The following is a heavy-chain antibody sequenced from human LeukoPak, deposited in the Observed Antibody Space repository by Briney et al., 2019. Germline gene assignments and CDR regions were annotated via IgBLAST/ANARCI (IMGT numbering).Heavy chain of an antibody. V-gene: IGHV1-46*01. CDR1: GYTFTSHY. Sequence: ASVKVSCKASGYTFTSHYMYWVRQGPGQGLEWMGMIDPSGDTTSYAQKFQDRVTMTRDTSTSTVYMMLSSLRSEDTAVYYCARDLRAGPYYYDDSGYSAFWGQGTLVTVSS. CDR2: IDPSGDTT. J-gene: IGHJ4*02. D-gene: IGHD3-22*01. CDR3: ARDLRAGPYYYDDSGYSAF.